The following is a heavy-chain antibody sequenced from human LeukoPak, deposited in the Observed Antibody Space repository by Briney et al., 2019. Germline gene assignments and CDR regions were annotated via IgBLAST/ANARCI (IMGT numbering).Heavy chain of an antibody. Sequence: SVKVSCKASGFTFATSAVQWVRQARGQRLEWIGWIVVGSNNTNYAQKFQERATITRDLSTGTAYMELSSLRSEDTAVYYCAAPGYSRGWYGLWGQGTLVTVSS. CDR3: AAPGYSRGWYGL. D-gene: IGHD6-19*01. J-gene: IGHJ4*02. V-gene: IGHV1-58*01. CDR2: IVVGSNNT. CDR1: GFTFATSA.